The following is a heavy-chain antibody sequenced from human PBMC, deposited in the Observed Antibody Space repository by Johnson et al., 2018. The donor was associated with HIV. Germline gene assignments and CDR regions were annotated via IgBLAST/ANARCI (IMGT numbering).Heavy chain of an antibody. V-gene: IGHV3-9*01. J-gene: IGHJ3*02. Sequence: VQLVESGGGVVRPGGSLRLSCAASGFRFDDYAMHWVRQAPGKGLEWVSGISWYSGSIGYADSVKGRFTISRDNAKNSLYLQMNSLRPEDTAVYYCARLPSGYSRDDLDIWGQGTMVTVSS. CDR1: GFRFDDYA. D-gene: IGHD5-18*01. CDR2: ISWYSGSI. CDR3: ARLPSGYSRDDLDI.